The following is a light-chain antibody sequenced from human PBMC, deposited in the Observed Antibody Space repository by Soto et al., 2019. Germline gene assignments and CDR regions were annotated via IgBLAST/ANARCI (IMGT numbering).Light chain of an antibody. CDR2: DVS. V-gene: IGLV2-14*01. CDR3: SSYPSSSTLL. CDR1: SSDVGGYNY. Sequence: QSALTQPASVSGSPGQSITISCTGTSSDVGGYNYVSWYQQHPGKAPKLMIYDVSRRPSGVSDRFSASKSGNTASLTISGLLVEDEADYYCSSYPSSSTLLFGGGTKLTVL. J-gene: IGLJ2*01.